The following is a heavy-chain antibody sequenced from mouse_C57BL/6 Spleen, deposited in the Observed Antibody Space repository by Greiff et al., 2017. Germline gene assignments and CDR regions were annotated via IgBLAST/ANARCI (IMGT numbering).Heavy chain of an antibody. CDR2: ISDGGSYT. V-gene: IGHV5-4*01. CDR1: GFTFSSYA. Sequence: EVKLMESGGGLVKPGGSLKLSCAASGFTFSSYAMSWVRQTPEKRLEWVATISDGGSYTYYPDNVKGRFTISRDNAKNKLYLQMSHLKSEDTAMYYCAREGGNYSYYFDYWGQGTTLTVSS. CDR3: AREGGNYSYYFDY. D-gene: IGHD2-1*01. J-gene: IGHJ2*01.